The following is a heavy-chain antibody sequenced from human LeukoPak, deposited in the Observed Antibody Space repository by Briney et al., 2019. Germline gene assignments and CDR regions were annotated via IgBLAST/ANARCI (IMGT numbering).Heavy chain of an antibody. Sequence: GASVKVSCKASGYTFTGYYMHWVRQAPGQGLEWMGWISAYNGNTNYAQKLQGRVTMTTDTSTSTAYMELRSLRSDDTAVYYCARAPYYDFWSGYRYWGQGTLVTVSS. CDR3: ARAPYYDFWSGYRY. D-gene: IGHD3-3*01. V-gene: IGHV1-18*04. CDR1: GYTFTGYY. CDR2: ISAYNGNT. J-gene: IGHJ4*02.